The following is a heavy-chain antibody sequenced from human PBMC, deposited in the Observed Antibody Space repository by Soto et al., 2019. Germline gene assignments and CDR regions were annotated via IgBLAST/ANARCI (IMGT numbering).Heavy chain of an antibody. Sequence: GGSMKLSCAASGFTVCSYSMTWVRQAPGKGLEWVSSISSSSSYIYYADSVKGRFTISRDNAKNSLYLQMNSLRAEDTAVYYCARLKMATTNPMDVWGQGTTVTVSS. CDR1: GFTVCSYS. V-gene: IGHV3-21*01. J-gene: IGHJ6*02. CDR3: ARLKMATTNPMDV. CDR2: ISSSSSYI. D-gene: IGHD5-12*01.